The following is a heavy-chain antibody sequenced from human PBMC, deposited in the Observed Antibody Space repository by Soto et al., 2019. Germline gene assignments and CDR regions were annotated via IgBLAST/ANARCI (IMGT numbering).Heavy chain of an antibody. V-gene: IGHV3-23*01. CDR3: AKDSRLPGFGLLIHAFDI. D-gene: IGHD3-3*01. Sequence: PVGSLRLSCAVSCFTFNDYAMSWVRQAPGKGLEWVSTISGSLGSAYYAASVEGRLTISGDNSNNTLYLQMNSLRVEDTATYYCAKDSRLPGFGLLIHAFDIWGHGTMVTVSS. CDR2: ISGSLGSA. CDR1: CFTFNDYA. J-gene: IGHJ3*02.